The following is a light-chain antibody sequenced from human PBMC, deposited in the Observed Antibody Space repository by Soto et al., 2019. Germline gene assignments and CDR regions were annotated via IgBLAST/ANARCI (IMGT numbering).Light chain of an antibody. Sequence: EIVMTQSPATLSVSPGERVPLSCRARQSVSNQLGWYPHPPGQAPRLLMYDTSTSAAGTPARFTSSGAGATVTLTISSMQSEDFAVYYCQQYNTWRSISCGQGTRRE. CDR3: QQYNTWRSIS. J-gene: IGKJ5*01. CDR1: QSVSNQ. V-gene: IGKV3-15*01. CDR2: DTS.